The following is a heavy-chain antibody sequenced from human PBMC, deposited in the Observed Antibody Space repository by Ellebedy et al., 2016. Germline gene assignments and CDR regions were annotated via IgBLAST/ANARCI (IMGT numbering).Heavy chain of an antibody. CDR1: GGSISSYY. J-gene: IGHJ5*02. D-gene: IGHD2-21*02. CDR3: ARVVTAISIAWFDP. CDR2: IYYSGST. V-gene: IGHV4-59*01. Sequence: GSLRLXXTVSGGSISSYYWSWIRQPPGKGLEWIGYIYYSGSTNYNPSLKSRVTISVDTSKNQFSLKLSSVTAADTAVYYCARVVTAISIAWFDPWGQGTLVTVSS.